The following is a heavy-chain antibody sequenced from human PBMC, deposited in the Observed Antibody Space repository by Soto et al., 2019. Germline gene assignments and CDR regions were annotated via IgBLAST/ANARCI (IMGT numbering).Heavy chain of an antibody. J-gene: IGHJ4*02. CDR1: GFTFSSYS. CDR2: ISSSSSYV. V-gene: IGHV3-21*01. CDR3: ARGFQGGALPYYFDY. D-gene: IGHD1-26*01. Sequence: LSCAASGFTFSSYSMNWVRQAPGKGLEWVSSISSSSSYVYYADSVKGRFTISRDNAKNSLYLQMNSLRAEDTAVYYCARGFQGGALPYYFDYWGQGTLVTVSS.